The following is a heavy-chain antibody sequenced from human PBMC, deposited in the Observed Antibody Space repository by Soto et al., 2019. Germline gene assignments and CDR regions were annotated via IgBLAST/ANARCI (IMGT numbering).Heavy chain of an antibody. CDR1: GFTFSRYW. V-gene: IGHV3-7*01. CDR3: ARAPVCSGGSCYDY. D-gene: IGHD2-15*01. Sequence: ESGGGLVQPGGSLRLSCAASGFTFSRYWMTWVRQAPGKGREWVANIKQDGSEVYYVDSVKGRFTISGDNAENSLYLQMNSLRAEDTAVYYCARAPVCSGGSCYDYWGQGTLVTVSS. CDR2: IKQDGSEV. J-gene: IGHJ4*02.